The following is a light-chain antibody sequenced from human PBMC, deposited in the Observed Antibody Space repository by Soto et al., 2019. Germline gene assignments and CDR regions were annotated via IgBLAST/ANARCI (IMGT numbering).Light chain of an antibody. J-gene: IGLJ1*01. CDR2: GNS. Sequence: QSVLTQPPSVSGAPGQRVTISCTGSSSNIGAGFDVHWYQQLPGTAPKLLIYGNSNRPSGVPDRFSGSKSGTSASLAITGLQADDEADYYCQSYDSSLGGSVFGTGTKLTVL. V-gene: IGLV1-40*01. CDR3: QSYDSSLGGSV. CDR1: SSNIGAGFD.